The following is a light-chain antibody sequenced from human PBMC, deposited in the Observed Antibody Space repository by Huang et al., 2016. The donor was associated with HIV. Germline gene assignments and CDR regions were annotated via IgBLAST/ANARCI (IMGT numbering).Light chain of an antibody. CDR3: QQYYRTPFFT. CDR1: QGVSNS. J-gene: IGKJ3*01. V-gene: IGKV1-NL1*01. CDR2: ATS. Sequence: DIQMTQSPSSLSASVGDRVTITCRASQGVSNSLAWYQQKPGKAPKLLIYATSRLQSGVPSRFSGTGSGTDYTLTINSLQPEDFGTYYCQQYYRTPFFTFGPGTKVDVK.